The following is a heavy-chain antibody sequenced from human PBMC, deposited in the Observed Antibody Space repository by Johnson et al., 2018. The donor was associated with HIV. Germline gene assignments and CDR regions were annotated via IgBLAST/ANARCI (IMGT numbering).Heavy chain of an antibody. CDR1: GFTVSSNY. CDR2: IYSGGST. Sequence: EQLVESGGGVVQPGRSLRLSCAASGFTVSSNYMSWVRQAPGKGLEWVSVIYSGGSTYYAVSVKGRFTISRDNSKNTLYLQMNSLRAEDTAVYYCAREYEAFDIWGQGTMVTVSS. CDR3: AREYEAFDI. J-gene: IGHJ3*02. V-gene: IGHV3-66*01.